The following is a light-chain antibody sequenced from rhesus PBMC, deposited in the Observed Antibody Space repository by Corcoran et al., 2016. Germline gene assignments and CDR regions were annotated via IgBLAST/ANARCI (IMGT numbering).Light chain of an antibody. J-gene: IGKJ3*01. V-gene: IGKV1-74*01. CDR2: KAS. CDR3: QHSYGAPFA. CDR1: ENVNNY. Sequence: DIQMTQSPSSLSASVGDRVTITCRASENVNNYLHWYQQKVGKAPKHLIYKASHLESGVPSRFSGNGSGTEFTLTLNSLQPGYFSTYYCQHSYGAPFAFGPGTRLGIK.